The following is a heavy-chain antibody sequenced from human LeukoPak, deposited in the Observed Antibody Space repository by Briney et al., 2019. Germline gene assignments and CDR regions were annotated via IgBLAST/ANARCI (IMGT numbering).Heavy chain of an antibody. V-gene: IGHV3-30*18. CDR2: ISYDGSNK. CDR1: GFTFSSYG. Sequence: GGSLRLSCAASGFTFSSYGMYWVRQAPGKGLEWVAVISYDGSNKYYPDSVKGRFTISRDNSKNTLYLQMNSLKPEDTAVYYCAKDKGAMNSALDYWGRGTLLTVSS. D-gene: IGHD3-10*01. CDR3: AKDKGAMNSALDY. J-gene: IGHJ4*02.